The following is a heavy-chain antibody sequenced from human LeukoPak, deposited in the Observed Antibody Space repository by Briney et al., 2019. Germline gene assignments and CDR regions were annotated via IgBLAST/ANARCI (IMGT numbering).Heavy chain of an antibody. CDR3: AKGRTLDY. CDR2: ISNSGSST. J-gene: IGHJ4*02. CDR1: GFTFSSYG. Sequence: GGSLRLSCAASGFTFSSYGMSWVRQAPGKGLEWVSAISNSGSSTYCADSVKGRFTISRDTSKNTLYLQMNSLRAEDTAVYYCAKGRTLDYWGQGTLVTVSS. V-gene: IGHV3-23*01.